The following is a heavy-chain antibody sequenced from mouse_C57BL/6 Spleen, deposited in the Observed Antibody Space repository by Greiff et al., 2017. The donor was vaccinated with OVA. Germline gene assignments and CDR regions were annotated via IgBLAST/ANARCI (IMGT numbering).Heavy chain of an antibody. V-gene: IGHV1-64*01. D-gene: IGHD2-4*01. CDR2: IHPNSGST. J-gene: IGHJ4*01. CDR1: GYTFTSYW. CDR3: AIEDDSYAMDY. Sequence: QVQLQQPGAELVKPGASVKLSCKASGYTFTSYWMHWVKQRPGQGLEWIGMIHPNSGSTNYNEKFKSKATLTVDKSSSTAYMQLSSLTSEDSAVYYCAIEDDSYAMDYWGQGTSVTVSS.